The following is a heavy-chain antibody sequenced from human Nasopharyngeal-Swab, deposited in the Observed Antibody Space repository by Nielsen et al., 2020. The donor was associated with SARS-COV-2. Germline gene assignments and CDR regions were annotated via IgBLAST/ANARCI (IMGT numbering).Heavy chain of an antibody. CDR2: ISWNSVRI. CDR1: GFTFDAYA. J-gene: IGHJ1*01. D-gene: IGHD6-13*01. V-gene: IGHV3-9*01. CDR3: VKDTDIVAAGRGYFQH. Sequence: LSLTCAASGFTFDAYAMHWVRQAPGKGLEWVSGISWNSVRIGYAASVKGRFTISRDNAKNSLYLQMNNLRAEDTALYYCVKDTDIVAAGRGYFQHWGQGTLVTVSS.